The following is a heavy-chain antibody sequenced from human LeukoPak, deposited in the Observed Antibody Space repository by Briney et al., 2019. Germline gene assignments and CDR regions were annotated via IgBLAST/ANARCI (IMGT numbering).Heavy chain of an antibody. J-gene: IGHJ5*02. Sequence: PSETLSLTCTVSGGSISSSSYYWGWIRQPPGKGLEWIGSIYYSGSTYYNPSLKSRVTISVDTSKNQFSLKLTSVTAADTAFYYCARDRDLLWFDPWGQGTLVTVSS. CDR2: IYYSGST. CDR1: GGSISSSSYY. V-gene: IGHV4-39*07. CDR3: ARDRDLLWFDP. D-gene: IGHD2-8*02.